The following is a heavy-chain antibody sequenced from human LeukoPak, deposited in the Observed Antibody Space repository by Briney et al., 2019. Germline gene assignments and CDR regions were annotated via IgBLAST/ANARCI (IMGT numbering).Heavy chain of an antibody. CDR1: GGTISSHY. CDR2: IYYSGST. CDR3: ARETTVVTPGRSDVFDI. D-gene: IGHD4-23*01. Sequence: SETLSLTCTVSGGTISSHYWNWIRQPPGKGLEWIGYIYYSGSTNYNPSLKSRVTISVDTSKNQFSLKLSSVTAADTAVYYCARETTVVTPGRSDVFDIWGQGTMVTVSS. V-gene: IGHV4-59*11. J-gene: IGHJ3*02.